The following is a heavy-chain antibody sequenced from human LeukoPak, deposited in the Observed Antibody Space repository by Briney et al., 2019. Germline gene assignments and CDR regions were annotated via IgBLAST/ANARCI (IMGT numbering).Heavy chain of an antibody. CDR2: INPNSGGT. J-gene: IGHJ6*03. V-gene: IGHV1-2*02. D-gene: IGHD3-3*01. Sequence: ASVKVSCKASGYTFTGYYMHWVRQAPGQGLEWMGWINPNSGGTNYAQKFQGRVTMTRDTSISTAYMELSRLRSDDTAVYYCARGEYYDFWSGYLSSYSMDVWGKGTTVTVSS. CDR1: GYTFTGYY. CDR3: ARGEYYDFWSGYLSSYSMDV.